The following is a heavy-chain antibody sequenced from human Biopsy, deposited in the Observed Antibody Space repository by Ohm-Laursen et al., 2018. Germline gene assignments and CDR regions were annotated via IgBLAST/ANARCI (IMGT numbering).Heavy chain of an antibody. D-gene: IGHD4-11*01. Sequence: SETLSLTCTVSGDSVTKYYWSWIRQPPGKGLEWIGHIYYSVMTNYNPSLQSRVSISVDTSRNQVSLTLSSVTAADTAVYCCARDSGILNYGNFKYYHYYGMDVWGQGTKVTVPS. CDR1: GDSVTKYY. V-gene: IGHV4-59*02. CDR3: ARDSGILNYGNFKYYHYYGMDV. J-gene: IGHJ6*02. CDR2: IYYSVMT.